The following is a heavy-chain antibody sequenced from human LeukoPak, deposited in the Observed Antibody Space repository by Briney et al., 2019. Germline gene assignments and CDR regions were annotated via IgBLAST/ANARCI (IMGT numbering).Heavy chain of an antibody. D-gene: IGHD2-2*02. V-gene: IGHV4-34*01. CDR1: GGSFSGYY. J-gene: IGHJ3*02. Sequence: PSETLSLTCAVYGGSFSGYYWSWIRQPPGKGLEWIGEINHSGSTNYNPSLKSRVTISVDTSKNQFSLKLSSATAADTAVYYCARVRYCSSTSCYTSYDAFDIWGQGTMVTVSS. CDR2: INHSGST. CDR3: ARVRYCSSTSCYTSYDAFDI.